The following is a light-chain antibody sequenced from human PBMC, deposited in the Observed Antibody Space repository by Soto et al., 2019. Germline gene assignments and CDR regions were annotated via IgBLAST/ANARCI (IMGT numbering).Light chain of an antibody. J-gene: IGKJ1*01. CDR3: QQYGNSPRT. CDR1: QNVYSTY. CDR2: DAS. Sequence: EPVLTQSPGTLSLSPGERATLSCRASQNVYSTYLAWYQQKPGQAPRLLIYDASSRATGIPDRFSGSGSGTDFTLTINRLEPEDFAVYYCQQYGNSPRTFGQGTKVDIK. V-gene: IGKV3-20*01.